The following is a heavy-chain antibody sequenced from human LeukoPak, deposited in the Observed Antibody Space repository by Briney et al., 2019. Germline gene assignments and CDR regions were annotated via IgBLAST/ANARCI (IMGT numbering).Heavy chain of an antibody. J-gene: IGHJ4*02. CDR1: GFTFSSYS. D-gene: IGHD5-24*01. CDR3: ARDRDGYNIDY. Sequence: GGSLRLSCAASGFTFSSYSMNWVRQAPGKGLEWVSSISSSSSYIYYADSVKGRFTISRDNAKNSLYLQMNSLRAEDTAVYYCARDRDGYNIDYWGQGTLVTVSS. CDR2: ISSSSSYI. V-gene: IGHV3-21*01.